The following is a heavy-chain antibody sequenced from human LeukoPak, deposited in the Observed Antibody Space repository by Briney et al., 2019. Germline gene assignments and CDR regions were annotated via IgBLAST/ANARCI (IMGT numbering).Heavy chain of an antibody. CDR1: GGSVSSGSYY. CDR2: IYTSGST. J-gene: IGHJ5*02. D-gene: IGHD5-24*01. V-gene: IGHV4-61*02. Sequence: SETLSLTCTVSGGSVSSGSYYWTWIRQPAGKGLEWIGRIYTSGSTNYNPSLKSRVTISVDTSQNQFSLKLSSVTAADTAVYYCARDYRDGYNYEWFDPWGQGTLVTVSS. CDR3: ARDYRDGYNYEWFDP.